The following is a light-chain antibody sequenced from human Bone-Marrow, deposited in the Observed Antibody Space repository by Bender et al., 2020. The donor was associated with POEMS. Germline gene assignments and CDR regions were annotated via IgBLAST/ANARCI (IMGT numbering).Light chain of an antibody. V-gene: IGLV2-14*01. CDR3: TSYTSDSTFV. CDR2: DVS. J-gene: IGLJ1*01. CDR1: SSDVGTYNY. Sequence: QSALTQPPSASGSPGQSVTISCTGTSSDVGTYNYVSWYQQHPGKAPKLLIHDVSYRPSGVSSRFSGSKSGKTASLTISGLQAEDEADYYCTSYTSDSTFVFGTGTKVSVL.